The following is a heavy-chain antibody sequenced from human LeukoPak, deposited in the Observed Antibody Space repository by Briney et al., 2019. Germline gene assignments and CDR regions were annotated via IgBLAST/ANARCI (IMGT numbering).Heavy chain of an antibody. V-gene: IGHV3-48*01. CDR2: ISSSSSTI. J-gene: IGHJ6*03. Sequence: GGSLRLSCAASGSTFSSYSMNWVRQAPGKGLEWVSYISSSSSTIYYADSVKGRFTISRDNAKNSLYLQMNSLRAEDTAVYYCARDRITMVRGANYYYMDVWGKGTTVTVSS. CDR1: GSTFSSYS. D-gene: IGHD3-10*01. CDR3: ARDRITMVRGANYYYMDV.